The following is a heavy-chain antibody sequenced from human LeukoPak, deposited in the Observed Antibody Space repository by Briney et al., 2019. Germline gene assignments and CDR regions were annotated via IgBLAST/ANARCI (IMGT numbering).Heavy chain of an antibody. J-gene: IGHJ3*02. D-gene: IGHD6-6*01. CDR2: IYHSGST. CDR1: GGSISSGGYY. V-gene: IGHV4-30-2*01. CDR3: ARALEYSSSWAFDI. Sequence: PSQTLSLTCTVSGGSISSGGYYWSCIRRPPGKGLECIGYIYHSGSTYYNPSLKSRVTISVDRSKNQFSLKLSSVTAADTAVYYCARALEYSSSWAFDIWGQGTMVTVSS.